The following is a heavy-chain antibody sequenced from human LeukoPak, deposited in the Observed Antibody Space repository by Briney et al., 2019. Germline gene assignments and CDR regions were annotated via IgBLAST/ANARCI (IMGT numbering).Heavy chain of an antibody. CDR1: GFTFINHA. J-gene: IGHJ2*01. CDR2: ICGSGRCP. V-gene: IGHV3-23*01. CDR3: AKARYADSGWYFAL. Sequence: GSLRLSCAASGFTFINHAMTWVRQAPGKGLAWVSAICGSGRCPWYADSVRGRFIISRDNSKNTVFLEMNSLRPDDTAINYCAKARYADSGWYFALWGRGTLVTVSS. D-gene: IGHD4-17*01.